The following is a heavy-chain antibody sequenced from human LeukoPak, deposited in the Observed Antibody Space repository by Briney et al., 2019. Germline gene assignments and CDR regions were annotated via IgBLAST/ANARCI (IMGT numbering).Heavy chain of an antibody. CDR3: ARGYSSSSAGRYYYYMDV. V-gene: IGHV1-18*01. Sequence: ASVKVSCRASGYTFTSYGISWVRQAPGQGLEWMGWISAYNGNTNYAQKLQGRVTMTTDTSTSTAYMELSSLRSEDTAVYYCARGYSSSSAGRYYYYMDVWGKGTTVTVSS. CDR1: GYTFTSYG. CDR2: ISAYNGNT. J-gene: IGHJ6*03. D-gene: IGHD6-6*01.